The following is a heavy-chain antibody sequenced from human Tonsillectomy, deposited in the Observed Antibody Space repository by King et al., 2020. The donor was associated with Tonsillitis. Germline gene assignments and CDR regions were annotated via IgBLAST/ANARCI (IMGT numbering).Heavy chain of an antibody. CDR3: ASDRTYRSGWDDPNDAFDI. CDR2: INPNSGGT. CDR1: GYTFTGYY. Sequence: QLVQSGAEVKKPGASVKVSCKASGYTFTGYYMHWVRQAPGQGLEWMGWINPNSGGTNYAQKFQGRVTMTRDTSISTANMELGRRGSDDTAVYYWASDRTYRSGWDDPNDAFDIWGQGTMVTASS. J-gene: IGHJ3*02. V-gene: IGHV1-2*02. D-gene: IGHD6-19*01.